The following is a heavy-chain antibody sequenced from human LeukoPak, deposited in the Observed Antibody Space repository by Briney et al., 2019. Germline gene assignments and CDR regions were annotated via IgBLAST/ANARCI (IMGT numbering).Heavy chain of an antibody. D-gene: IGHD3-3*01. CDR3: ARGYYDFWSGYYRTPNFDY. CDR1: GGSFSGYY. CDR2: INHSGST. J-gene: IGHJ4*02. Sequence: SETLSLTCAVYGGSFSGYYWSWIRQPPGKGLEWIGEINHSGSTNYNPSLKSRVTISVDTSKNQFSLKLSSVTAADTAVYYCARGYYDFWSGYYRTPNFDYWGQGTLVTVSS. V-gene: IGHV4-34*01.